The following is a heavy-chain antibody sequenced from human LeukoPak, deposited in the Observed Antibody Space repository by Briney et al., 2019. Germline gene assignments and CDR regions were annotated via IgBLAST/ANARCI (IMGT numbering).Heavy chain of an antibody. CDR2: ISYSGST. CDR1: GGSISSCAYY. V-gene: IGHV4-31*03. CDR3: ARDLGADGYNLRNWFDP. J-gene: IGHJ5*02. D-gene: IGHD5-24*01. Sequence: SQTLSLTCTVSGGSISSCAYYWSWIRQHPGKGLEWIGYISYSGSTYYNPSLKSRVTLSVDISKNQFSLKLSSVTAADTAIYYCARDLGADGYNLRNWFDPWGQGTLVTVSS.